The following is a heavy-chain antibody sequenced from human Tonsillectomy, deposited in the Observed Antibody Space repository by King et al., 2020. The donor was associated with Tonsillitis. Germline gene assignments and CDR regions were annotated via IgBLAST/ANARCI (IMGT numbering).Heavy chain of an antibody. CDR2: IYSGGSI. J-gene: IGHJ4*02. V-gene: IGHV3-66*01. CDR3: ARDIAVAGLFDY. CDR1: GFIVSSKY. Sequence: VQLVESGGGLVQPGGSLRLSCAASGFIVSSKYMNWVRQAPGKGLEWVSVIYSGGSIYYADSVKGRFTISRDNSKNTLYLQMNSLRAEDTAVYYCARDIAVAGLFDYWGQGTLVTVSS. D-gene: IGHD6-19*01.